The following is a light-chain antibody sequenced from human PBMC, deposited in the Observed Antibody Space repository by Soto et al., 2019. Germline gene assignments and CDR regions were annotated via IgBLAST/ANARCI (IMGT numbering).Light chain of an antibody. J-gene: IGKJ1*01. CDR3: QQYHIWPPWT. CDR2: GAS. V-gene: IGKV3-15*01. Sequence: EIVMTQSPDTLSVSPGEGATLSCRVSQSIRSNLAWYQQRPGQAPRLLMYGASTRADGIPARFTGSGSGTEFTLTISSLQSEDFAVYYCQQYHIWPPWTSGQGSMV. CDR1: QSIRSN.